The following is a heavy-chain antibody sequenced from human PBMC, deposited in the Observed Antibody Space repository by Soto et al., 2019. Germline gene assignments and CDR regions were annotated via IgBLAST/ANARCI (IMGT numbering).Heavy chain of an antibody. CDR1: GGSIRSGGYY. CDR2: IYYSGTT. V-gene: IGHV4-31*03. J-gene: IGHJ5*02. Sequence: PSETLSLTCTVSGGSIRSGGYYWSWIRQHPGKGLEWIGYIYYSGTTYYNPSLKSRVTISVDTSKNQCSLKLNSVSAADTALYYCARCSLVVVPAPGFDPWGRGTLVTVSS. D-gene: IGHD2-2*01. CDR3: ARCSLVVVPAPGFDP.